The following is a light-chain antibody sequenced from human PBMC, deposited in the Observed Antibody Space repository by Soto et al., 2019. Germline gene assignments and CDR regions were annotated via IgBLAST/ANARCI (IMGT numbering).Light chain of an antibody. Sequence: IQLTQSPSSLSASVGDRVTITCRASQGTNSYLAWYQQKPGRAPKVLIHAASTLQGGVPFRLSGSGSGTDFTLTNSSLQPEDFATYYCQQLNRYPITFGQGTRLEIK. V-gene: IGKV1-9*01. J-gene: IGKJ5*01. CDR1: QGTNSY. CDR3: QQLNRYPIT. CDR2: AAS.